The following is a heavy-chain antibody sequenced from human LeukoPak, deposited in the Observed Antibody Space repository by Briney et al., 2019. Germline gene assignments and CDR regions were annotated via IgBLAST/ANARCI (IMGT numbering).Heavy chain of an antibody. V-gene: IGHV1-69*06. CDR1: GYTFTGYY. CDR3: AIDPRSLGYCGNCENFDY. CDR2: IIPILGAP. J-gene: IGHJ4*02. Sequence: ASVKVSCKASGYTFTGYYMHWVRQAPGQGLEWMGVIIPILGAPNYAQKFQGRVTITADTSTSTAYMELSSLRSDDTAVYYCAIDPRSLGYCGNCENFDYWGQGTLVTVSS. D-gene: IGHD2-15*01.